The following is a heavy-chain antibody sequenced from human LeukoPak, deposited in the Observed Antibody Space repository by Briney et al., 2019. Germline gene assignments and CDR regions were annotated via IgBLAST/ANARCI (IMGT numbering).Heavy chain of an antibody. CDR3: ARDQVSVAGTGIDY. D-gene: IGHD6-19*01. Sequence: GGSLRLSCAASGFTFSDYYMSWIRQAPGKGLEWVSYISSSGNTVKYEDSVKGRFTISRDNAKNSLYLQMNSLRAEDTAVYYCARDQVSVAGTGIDYWGQGTLVTVSS. V-gene: IGHV3-11*04. CDR1: GFTFSDYY. CDR2: ISSSGNTV. J-gene: IGHJ4*02.